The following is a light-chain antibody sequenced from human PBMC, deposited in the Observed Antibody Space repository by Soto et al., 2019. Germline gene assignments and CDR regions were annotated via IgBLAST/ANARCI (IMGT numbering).Light chain of an antibody. J-gene: IGKJ1*01. CDR2: GAS. CDR3: QQRSNWPRT. Sequence: EVVMRQSPATLSVSPGEGATLSCRASQSVSSNLAWYQQKPGQAPRLLIYGASTRATGIPARFSGSGSGTEFTLTISSLEPEDFAVYYCQQRSNWPRTFGQGTKVDIK. CDR1: QSVSSN. V-gene: IGKV3-15*01.